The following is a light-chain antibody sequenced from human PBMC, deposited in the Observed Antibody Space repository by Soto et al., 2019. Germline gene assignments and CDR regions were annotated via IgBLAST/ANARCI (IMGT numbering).Light chain of an antibody. V-gene: IGKV1-39*01. CDR2: AAS. Sequence: EIQMTKSQASLSASVGDRVTITSRASQTIISYLHLYQQKSGKAPKLLIYAASTLQSGVPSRFSCSGSGTDFTLTIISLQPEDFATYYCQQVFSYPHYTFGQGTKVDSK. CDR1: QTIISY. CDR3: QQVFSYPHYT. J-gene: IGKJ2*01.